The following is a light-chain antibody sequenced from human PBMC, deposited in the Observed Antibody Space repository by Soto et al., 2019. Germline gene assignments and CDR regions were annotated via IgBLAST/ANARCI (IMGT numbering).Light chain of an antibody. CDR2: EVS. V-gene: IGLV2-8*01. J-gene: IGLJ1*01. CDR3: SSYAGSNNLV. Sequence: QSALTQPPSASGSPGQSVTISCTGTSSVVGGYNYVSWYQQHPGKAPKLMIYEVSKRPSGVPDRFSGSKSGNTASLTVSGLQAGDEADYYCSSYAGSNNLVFGTGTKVTVL. CDR1: SSVVGGYNY.